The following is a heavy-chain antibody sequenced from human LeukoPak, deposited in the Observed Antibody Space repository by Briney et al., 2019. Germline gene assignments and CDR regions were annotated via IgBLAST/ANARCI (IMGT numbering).Heavy chain of an antibody. D-gene: IGHD3-22*01. V-gene: IGHV3-23*01. CDR3: AKDYYDSSSTYYFDY. CDR1: GFTFSSYA. J-gene: IGHJ4*02. CDR2: ISGSGGST. Sequence: PGGSLRLSCAASGFTFSSYAMSWVRQAPGKGLEWVSAISGSGGSTYYADSVKGRFTISRDNSKNTLYLQMNSLRAEDTAVYYCAKDYYDSSSTYYFDYWGQGTLVTVSS.